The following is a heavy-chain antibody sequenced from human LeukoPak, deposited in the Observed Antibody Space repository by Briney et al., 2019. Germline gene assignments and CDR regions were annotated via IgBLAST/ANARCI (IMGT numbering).Heavy chain of an antibody. CDR2: ISAYNGDT. V-gene: IGHV1-18*01. Sequence: ASVKVSCKASGYTFSNYGIIWVRQAPGQGLEWMGWISAYNGDTNYAQKVRGRVTMTTDTSTSAAYMELRSLRSDDTAVYYCATRRLPWRQVHGFDIWGQGTLVSVSS. CDR3: ATRRLPWRQVHGFDI. D-gene: IGHD1-1*01. CDR1: GYTFSNYG. J-gene: IGHJ3*02.